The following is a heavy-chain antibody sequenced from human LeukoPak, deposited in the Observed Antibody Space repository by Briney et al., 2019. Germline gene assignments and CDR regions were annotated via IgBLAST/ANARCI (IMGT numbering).Heavy chain of an antibody. D-gene: IGHD3-3*01. CDR3: ARATHLQCLEPYYFDY. Sequence: SETLSLTCAVSGYSISSGYYWGWIRQPPGKGLGWIGSIYHSGSTYYKPSLKSRVTISVDTTHRQFSLKLSSVTAARTAVYIDARATHLQCLEPYYFDYWGQETLLTVSS. V-gene: IGHV4-38-2*01. J-gene: IGHJ4*02. CDR1: GYSISSGYY. CDR2: IYHSGST.